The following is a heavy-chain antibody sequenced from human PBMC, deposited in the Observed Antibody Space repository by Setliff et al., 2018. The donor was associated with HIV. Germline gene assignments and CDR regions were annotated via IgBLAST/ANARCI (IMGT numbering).Heavy chain of an antibody. Sequence: GESLKISCVASRFTFNDYWMSWVRQAPGKGLEWVANIDRDGSETNYVDSVKGRFTIFRDNAKSSMYLQMNSLRAEDTAIYYCARKFRPGHGVDVWGQGTTVTVS. CDR2: IDRDGSET. V-gene: IGHV3-7*01. CDR1: RFTFNDYW. D-gene: IGHD3-10*01. J-gene: IGHJ6*02. CDR3: ARKFRPGHGVDV.